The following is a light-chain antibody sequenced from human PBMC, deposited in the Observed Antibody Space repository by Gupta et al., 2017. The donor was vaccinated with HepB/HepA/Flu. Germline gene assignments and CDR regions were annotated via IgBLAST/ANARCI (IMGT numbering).Light chain of an antibody. V-gene: IGLV2-23*02. CDR3: CSDAGTTTWV. CDR2: EVN. J-gene: IGLJ3*02. CDR1: SSDIGTYNL. Sequence: QPALTQPASVAGPPGQSTTISCTGTSSDIGTYNLVSWNQHRPGEAPKLMLYEVNKRPSGVANRFSGSKSGHTASLTISGRQAEDEADYYCCSDAGTTTWVFGEVTKLTVL.